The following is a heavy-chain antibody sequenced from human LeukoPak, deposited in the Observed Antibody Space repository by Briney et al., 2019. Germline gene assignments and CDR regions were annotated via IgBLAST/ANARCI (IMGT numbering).Heavy chain of an antibody. V-gene: IGHV4-34*01. CDR1: GGSFSGYY. CDR2: INHSGST. J-gene: IGHJ4*02. CDR3: ARQRYSFDY. Sequence: SETLSLTCAVYGGSFSGYYWSWIRQPPGKGLEWIGEINHSGSTNYNPSLKSRVTISVDTSKNQFSLKLSSVTAADTAVYYCARQRYSFDYWGQGTLVTVSS. D-gene: IGHD5-18*01.